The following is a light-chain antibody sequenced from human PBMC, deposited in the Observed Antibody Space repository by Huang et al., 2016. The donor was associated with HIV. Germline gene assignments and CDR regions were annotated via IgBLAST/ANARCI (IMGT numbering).Light chain of an antibody. CDR1: QSVSSN. J-gene: IGKJ4*01. Sequence: EIVMTQSPATLSVSPGERATLSCRASQSVSSNLAWYQQKPGQAPRLIIFGASTRATGFPARFSGSGSGTEFTLSINSLQSEDSAVYFCQQYNDWPPVTFGGGTKVEIK. CDR3: QQYNDWPPVT. V-gene: IGKV3-15*01. CDR2: GAS.